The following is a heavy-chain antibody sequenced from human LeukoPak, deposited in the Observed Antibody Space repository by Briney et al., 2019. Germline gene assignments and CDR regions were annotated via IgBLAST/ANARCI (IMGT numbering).Heavy chain of an antibody. D-gene: IGHD2-2*01. CDR1: GFTFSSYA. Sequence: GGSLRLSCAASGFTFSSYAMKWVRQAPGKELEWVSSVSGSGGITYYADSVKGRFTISKDKSKNTLYLQMTSLRAEDTAVCYCAKVGCSSSSCSRFYQYMDVWGKGTTVTVSS. CDR3: AKVGCSSSSCSRFYQYMDV. V-gene: IGHV3-23*01. J-gene: IGHJ6*03. CDR2: VSGSGGIT.